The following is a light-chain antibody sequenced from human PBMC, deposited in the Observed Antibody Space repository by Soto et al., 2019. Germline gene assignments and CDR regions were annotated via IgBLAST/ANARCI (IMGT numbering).Light chain of an antibody. Sequence: QSALTQPASVSGSPGQSITISCTGTSSDVGGYDYVSWYQQLPGKAPKLLIYDVNNRPSGVSHRFSGSKSGNTASLTISGLQAEDEADYYCSSYTGGSTFVFGTGIKSPS. CDR1: SSDVGGYDY. J-gene: IGLJ1*01. CDR3: SSYTGGSTFV. CDR2: DVN. V-gene: IGLV2-14*01.